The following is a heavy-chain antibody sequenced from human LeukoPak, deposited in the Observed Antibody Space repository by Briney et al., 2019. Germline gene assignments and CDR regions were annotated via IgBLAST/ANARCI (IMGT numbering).Heavy chain of an antibody. J-gene: IGHJ3*02. Sequence: PGGSLRLSCAAPGFTFSSYCMSWVRQAPGKGLEWVANIKQDGSEKYYVDSVKGRFTISRDNAKNSLYLQMNSLRAEDTAVYYCAREIVVVIADDAFDIWGQGTMVTVSS. V-gene: IGHV3-7*01. CDR3: AREIVVVIADDAFDI. D-gene: IGHD2-21*01. CDR1: GFTFSSYC. CDR2: IKQDGSEK.